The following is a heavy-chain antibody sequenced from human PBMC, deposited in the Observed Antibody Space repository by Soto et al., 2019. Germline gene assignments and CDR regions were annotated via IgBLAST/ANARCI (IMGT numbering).Heavy chain of an antibody. CDR1: GFTFSIYA. Sequence: GGSLRLSCAASGFTFSIYAMHWVRQAPGKGLEYVSAISSNGDSTYYADSVKGRFTISRDNSKNTLYLQMGSLRAEDMAVYYCARARARGWPAFDIWGQGXMVTV. V-gene: IGHV3-64*02. J-gene: IGHJ3*02. D-gene: IGHD3-22*01. CDR3: ARARARGWPAFDI. CDR2: ISSNGDST.